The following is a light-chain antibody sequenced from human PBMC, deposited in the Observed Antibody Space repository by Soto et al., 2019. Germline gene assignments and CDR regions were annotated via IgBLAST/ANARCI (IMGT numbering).Light chain of an antibody. CDR3: LQDYSYPRT. Sequence: AIQMTQSPSSLSASVGDRVIITCRASQAIRTELGWYQQRAGKAPKLLIYGTSNFQSGVPSRFSGSGSGTDFTLTINGLQPEDFATYYCLQDYSYPRTFGQGTKVDVK. CDR1: QAIRTE. J-gene: IGKJ1*01. V-gene: IGKV1-6*01. CDR2: GTS.